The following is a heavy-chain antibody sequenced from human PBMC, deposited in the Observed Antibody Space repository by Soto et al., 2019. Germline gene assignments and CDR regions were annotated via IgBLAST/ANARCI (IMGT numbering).Heavy chain of an antibody. D-gene: IGHD2-15*01. CDR3: ARDVGYCSGGSCYLHGAFDI. J-gene: IGHJ3*02. Sequence: QVQLVQSGAEVKKPGASVKVSCKASGYTFTSYAMHWVRQAPGQRLEWMGWINAGNGNTKYSQKFQGRVTITRDTSASTAYMELSSLRSEDTAVYYCARDVGYCSGGSCYLHGAFDIWGQGTMVTVSS. CDR1: GYTFTSYA. CDR2: INAGNGNT. V-gene: IGHV1-3*01.